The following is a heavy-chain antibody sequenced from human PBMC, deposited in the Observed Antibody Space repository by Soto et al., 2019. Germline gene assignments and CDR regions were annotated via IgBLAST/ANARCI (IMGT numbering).Heavy chain of an antibody. J-gene: IGHJ6*02. CDR1: CFTFSNAW. CDR3: TTLRDVGV. Sequence: PGGSLRLSCTASCFTFSNAWMDWVRQAPGMGLEWVGRIASKNEGGAIDYAAPVKGRFTVSRDDSKNTTYLQMNSLKTEDTAVYYCTTLRDVGVWGQGTTVTVSS. V-gene: IGHV3-15*07. CDR2: IASKNEGGAI.